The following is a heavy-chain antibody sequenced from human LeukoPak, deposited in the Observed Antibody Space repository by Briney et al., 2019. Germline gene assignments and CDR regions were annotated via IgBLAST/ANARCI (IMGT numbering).Heavy chain of an antibody. CDR3: SREDY. J-gene: IGHJ4*02. CDR2: INPNSGGT. Sequence: ASVKVSCKASGYTSTGYYLHWVRQAPGQGLEWVGWINPNSGGTTYQGRVTMTRDTSISTVYMELSRLTSDDTAVYYCSREDYWGQGTLVTVSS. CDR1: GYTSTGYY. V-gene: IGHV1-2*02.